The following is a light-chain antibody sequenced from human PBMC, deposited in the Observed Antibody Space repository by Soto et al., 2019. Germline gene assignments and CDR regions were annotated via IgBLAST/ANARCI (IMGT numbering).Light chain of an antibody. CDR2: DAS. CDR3: QQRSHWPPLT. V-gene: IGKV3-11*01. Sequence: EIVLTQSPATLSLSPGERATLPCRASQSVSSYLAWYQQKPGQAPRLLIYDASNRATGIPARFSGSGSGTDFTLTISSLEPEDFAVYYCQQRSHWPPLTFGGGTKVEIK. CDR1: QSVSSY. J-gene: IGKJ4*01.